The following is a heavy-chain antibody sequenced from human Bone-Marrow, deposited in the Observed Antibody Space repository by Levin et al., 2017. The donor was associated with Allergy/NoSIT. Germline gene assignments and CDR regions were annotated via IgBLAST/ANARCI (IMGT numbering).Heavy chain of an antibody. V-gene: IGHV1-2*02. CDR3: ARGQDGYNYDSFFDY. Sequence: PWASVKVSCKASGYTFTGYYMHWVRQAPGQGLEWMGWINPNSGGTNYAQKFQGRVTMTRDTSISTAYMELSRLRSDDTAVYYCARGQDGYNYDSFFDYWGQGTLVTVSS. CDR2: INPNSGGT. J-gene: IGHJ4*02. CDR1: GYTFTGYY. D-gene: IGHD5-24*01.